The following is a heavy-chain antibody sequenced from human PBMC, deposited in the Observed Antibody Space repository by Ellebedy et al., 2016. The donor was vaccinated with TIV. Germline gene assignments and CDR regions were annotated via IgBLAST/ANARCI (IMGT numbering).Heavy chain of an antibody. CDR1: GYTFSDHY. CDR3: TTGLGKTDFDY. J-gene: IGHJ4*02. CDR2: TKNKANGYTT. Sequence: GGSLRLXXAASGYTFSDHYIDWVRQAPGKGLEWVGRTKNKANGYTTEYAASVKGRFSISRDDSKNSVHLQMNSLKTEDTAVYYCTTGLGKTDFDYWGRGTLVTVSS. V-gene: IGHV3-72*01. D-gene: IGHD7-27*01.